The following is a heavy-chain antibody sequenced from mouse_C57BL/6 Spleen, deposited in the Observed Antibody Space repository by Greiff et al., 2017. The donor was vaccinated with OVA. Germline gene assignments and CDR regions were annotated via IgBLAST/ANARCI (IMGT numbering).Heavy chain of an antibody. Sequence: EVKVVESGGGLVQSGRSLRPSCATSGFTFSDFYMEWVRQAPGQGLEWIAASRNKANDYTTEYSASLKGRFIVSRDTSQSILYLQMNALRAEDNAIYYGARDEGNWGYAMDYWGQGTSVTVSS. J-gene: IGHJ4*01. V-gene: IGHV7-1*01. CDR2: SRNKANDYTT. D-gene: IGHD4-1*01. CDR1: GFTFSDFY. CDR3: ARDEGNWGYAMDY.